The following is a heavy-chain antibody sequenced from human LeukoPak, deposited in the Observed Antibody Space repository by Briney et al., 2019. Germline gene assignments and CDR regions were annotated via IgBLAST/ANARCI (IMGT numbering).Heavy chain of an antibody. D-gene: IGHD2-2*01. CDR3: ARGSTGPFDY. CDR2: IYYSGST. CDR1: GGSISSYY. J-gene: IGHJ4*02. V-gene: IGHV4-59*01. Sequence: PSETLSLTCTVSGGSISSYYWSWIRQPPGKGLEWIGYIYYSGSTNYNPSVKSRVTISVDTSKNQFSLKLTSVTAADTAVYYCARGSTGPFDYWGQGTLVTVSS.